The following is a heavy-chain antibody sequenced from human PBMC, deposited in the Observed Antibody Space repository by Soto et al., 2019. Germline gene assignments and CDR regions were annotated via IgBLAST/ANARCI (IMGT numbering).Heavy chain of an antibody. V-gene: IGHV3-64D*06. D-gene: IGHD5-18*01. CDR1: GFIFSTFG. J-gene: IGHJ4*02. Sequence: GWSLRLSCSASGFIFSTFGMVWVRQAPGQGLEYVSAIFYSGSGSYYADPVRGRFTVSRDNSKNMVYLQMSSLRVEDTALYFCARVRGYIDGYPFDYWGQGTLVTASS. CDR2: IFYSGSGS. CDR3: ARVRGYIDGYPFDY.